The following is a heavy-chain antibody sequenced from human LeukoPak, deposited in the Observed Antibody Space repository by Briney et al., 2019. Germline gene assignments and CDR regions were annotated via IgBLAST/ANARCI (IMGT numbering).Heavy chain of an antibody. CDR2: INPHSGGT. V-gene: IGHV1-2*02. CDR3: ARGGDNYDILTQ. D-gene: IGHD3-9*01. J-gene: IGHJ4*02. Sequence: ASMKVSCKASEYIFTDYYIHWVRQAPGQGLEWMGWINPHSGGTNYAQNFQYTVTITVDTSISTAYIELSRLTSDDTAIYYCARGGDNYDILTQWGQGTLVTVSS. CDR1: EYIFTDYY.